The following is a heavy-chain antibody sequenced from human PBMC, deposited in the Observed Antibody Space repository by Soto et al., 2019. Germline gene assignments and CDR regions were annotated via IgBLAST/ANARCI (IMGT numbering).Heavy chain of an antibody. CDR3: ARSNKGSNWGYYYYYGMDV. Sequence: VASVKVSCKASGGTFSSYAISWVRQAPGQGLEWMGGIIPIFGTANYAQKFQGRVTITADKSTSTAYMELSSLRSEDTAVYYCARSNKGSNWGYYYYYGMDVWGQGTTVTVSS. D-gene: IGHD7-27*01. CDR2: IIPIFGTA. CDR1: GGTFSSYA. V-gene: IGHV1-69*06. J-gene: IGHJ6*02.